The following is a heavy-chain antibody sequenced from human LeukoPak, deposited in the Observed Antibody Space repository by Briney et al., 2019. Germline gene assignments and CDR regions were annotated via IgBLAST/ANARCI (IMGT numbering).Heavy chain of an antibody. V-gene: IGHV5-51*01. CDR1: GYSFTSYW. D-gene: IGHD3-16*02. CDR3: ARQTFGGVIVTFDAFDI. Sequence: GESLQISCKGSGYSFTSYWIGWVRQMPGKGLEWMGIIYPGDSDTRYSPSFQGQVAISADKSISTAYLQWSSLKASDTAVYYCARQTFGGVIVTFDAFDIWGQGTMVTVSS. CDR2: IYPGDSDT. J-gene: IGHJ3*02.